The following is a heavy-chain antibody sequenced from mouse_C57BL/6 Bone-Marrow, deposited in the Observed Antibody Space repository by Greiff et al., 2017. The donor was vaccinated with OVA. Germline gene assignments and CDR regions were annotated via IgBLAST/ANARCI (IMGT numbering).Heavy chain of an antibody. CDR2: IDPETGGT. J-gene: IGHJ1*03. D-gene: IGHD2-1*01. CDR3: TRGGLENSTWYFDV. Sequence: VQLQQSGAELVRPGASVTLSCKASGYTFTDYEMHWVKQTPVHGLEWIGAIDPETGGTAYNQKFKGKAILTADKSSSTAYMELRSLTSEDSAVYYCTRGGLENSTWYFDVWGTGTTVTVSS. V-gene: IGHV1-15*01. CDR1: GYTFTDYE.